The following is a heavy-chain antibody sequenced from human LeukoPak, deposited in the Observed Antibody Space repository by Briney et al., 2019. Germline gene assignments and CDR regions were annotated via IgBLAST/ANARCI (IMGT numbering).Heavy chain of an antibody. V-gene: IGHV3-23*01. Sequence: QAGGSLRLSCAASGFTFSSYGMSWVRQAPGKGLEWVSAISGSGGSTYYADSVKGRFTISRDNSKNTLYLHMNSLRAEDTAVYYCAKDRDLIVGAPPDFDYWGQGTLVTVS. J-gene: IGHJ4*02. CDR3: AKDRDLIVGAPPDFDY. CDR1: GFTFSSYG. D-gene: IGHD1-26*01. CDR2: ISGSGGST.